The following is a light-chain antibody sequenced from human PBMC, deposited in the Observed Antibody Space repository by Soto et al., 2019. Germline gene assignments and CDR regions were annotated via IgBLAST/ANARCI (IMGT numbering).Light chain of an antibody. Sequence: EIVLTQSPGTLSLSPGERGTLSCRASQNLGTLYLAWFQQKSGQAPRLLIYSASRRATGIPDRFTGSGSGTDFTLTINRVEPEDFAVYFCQQYASSPWTFGQGTKVEIK. CDR2: SAS. CDR3: QQYASSPWT. J-gene: IGKJ1*01. V-gene: IGKV3-20*01. CDR1: QNLGTLY.